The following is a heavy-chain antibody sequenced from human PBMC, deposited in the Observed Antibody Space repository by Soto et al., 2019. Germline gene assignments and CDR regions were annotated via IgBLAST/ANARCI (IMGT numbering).Heavy chain of an antibody. J-gene: IGHJ4*02. CDR1: GGSISTYY. V-gene: IGHV4-59*08. D-gene: IGHD6-25*01. CDR3: ARRKTRPEAFDY. CDR2: VYYSGST. Sequence: SETLSLTCTVSGGSISTYYWTWIRQPPGKGLEWIGYVYYSGSTNYNPSLRSRVTISVDTSKSQFSLKLNSVTAADTAVYYCARRKTRPEAFDYWGQGTLDTVSS.